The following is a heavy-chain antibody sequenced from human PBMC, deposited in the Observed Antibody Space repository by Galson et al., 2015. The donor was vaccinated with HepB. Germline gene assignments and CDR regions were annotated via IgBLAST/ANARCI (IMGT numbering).Heavy chain of an antibody. D-gene: IGHD4-17*01. CDR3: AHEKGSGPDDGEGAFDI. V-gene: IGHV2-5*02. CDR2: LYWDDDK. J-gene: IGHJ3*02. Sequence: PALVKPTQTLTLTCTFSGFSLTASGVGVGWIRQPPGKALEWLALLYWDDDKRYSPSLQNRLTVTRDTSKNQVVLTMTNMDPADTATYYCAHEKGSGPDDGEGAFDIWGQGTSVTVSS. CDR1: GFSLTASGVG.